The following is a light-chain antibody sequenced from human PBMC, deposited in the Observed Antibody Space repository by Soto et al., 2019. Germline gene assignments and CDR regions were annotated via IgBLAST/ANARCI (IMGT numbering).Light chain of an antibody. J-gene: IGLJ2*01. Sequence: QSVLTQPRSVSGSPGQSVTISCTGTSSDVGGYNYVSWYQQYPGKAPKLMIYDVNDRPSGVPDRFSGSKSGNTASLTISGLQAEDEADYYCCSYAGDYVIFGGGTKLTVL. CDR3: CSYAGDYVI. CDR1: SSDVGGYNY. CDR2: DVN. V-gene: IGLV2-11*01.